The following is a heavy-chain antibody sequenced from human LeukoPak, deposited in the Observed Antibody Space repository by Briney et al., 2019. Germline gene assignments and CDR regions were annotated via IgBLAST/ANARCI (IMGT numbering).Heavy chain of an antibody. CDR3: ARDGDYGDYLDAFDI. V-gene: IGHV4-59*01. CDR1: GGSISSYY. Sequence: SETLSLTCTASGGSISSYYWSWIRQPPGKGLEWIGYIYYSGSTNYNPSLKSRVTISVDTSKNQFSLKLSSVTAADTAVYYCARDGDYGDYLDAFDIWGQGTMVTVSS. J-gene: IGHJ3*02. D-gene: IGHD4-17*01. CDR2: IYYSGST.